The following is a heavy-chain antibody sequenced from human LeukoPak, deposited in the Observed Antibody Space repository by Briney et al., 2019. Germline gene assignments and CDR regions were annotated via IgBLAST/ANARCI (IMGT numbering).Heavy chain of an antibody. Sequence: GGSLRLSCAASGFTFSSYAMSWVRQTPGKGLEWVSAISGSGGSTYYADSVKGRFTISRDNSKNTLFLQMNSLSVEDTAVYYCVSYYSSSWYSPFGYWGQGTLVTVSS. V-gene: IGHV3-23*01. CDR1: GFTFSSYA. CDR2: ISGSGGST. CDR3: VSYYSSSWYSPFGY. J-gene: IGHJ4*02. D-gene: IGHD6-13*01.